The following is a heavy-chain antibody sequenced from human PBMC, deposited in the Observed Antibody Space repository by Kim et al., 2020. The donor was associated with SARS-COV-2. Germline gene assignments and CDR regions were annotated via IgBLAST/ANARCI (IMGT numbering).Heavy chain of an antibody. CDR2: YTSGRT. CDR3: ASALGH. Sequence: YTSGRTNYNPPLQSRDTMSVDMSKNQFSLTLSSVTAADTAVYYCASALGHWGQGTLVTVSS. V-gene: IGHV4-4*07. D-gene: IGHD3-16*02. J-gene: IGHJ4*02.